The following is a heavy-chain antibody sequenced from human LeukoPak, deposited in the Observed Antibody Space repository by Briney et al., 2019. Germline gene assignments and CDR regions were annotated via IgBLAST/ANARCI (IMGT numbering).Heavy chain of an antibody. Sequence: SETLSLTCTVSGGSISSYYWSWIRQPPGKGLEWIGCIYYSGSTTYNPSLKSRVTMSVDTSKNQFSLKLSSVSAADTAVYYCARKPALVSTFDYWGQGTLVTVSS. CDR3: ARKPALVSTFDY. CDR1: GGSISSYY. J-gene: IGHJ4*02. CDR2: IYYSGST. D-gene: IGHD5-18*01. V-gene: IGHV4-59*08.